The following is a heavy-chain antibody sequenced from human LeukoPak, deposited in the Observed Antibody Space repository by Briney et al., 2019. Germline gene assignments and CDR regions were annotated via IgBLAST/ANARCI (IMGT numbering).Heavy chain of an antibody. V-gene: IGHV1-69*13. D-gene: IGHD6-19*01. Sequence: SVKVSCKASGGTLSSYAISWVRQAPGQGLEWMGGIIPIFGTANYAQKFQGRVTITADESTSTAYMELSSLRSEDTAVYYCARSEAAVAVNPFDYWGQGTLVTVSS. CDR3: ARSEAAVAVNPFDY. CDR1: GGTLSSYA. CDR2: IIPIFGTA. J-gene: IGHJ4*02.